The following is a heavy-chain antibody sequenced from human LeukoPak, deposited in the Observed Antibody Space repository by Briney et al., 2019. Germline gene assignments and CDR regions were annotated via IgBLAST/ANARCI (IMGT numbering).Heavy chain of an antibody. Sequence: PWGSLRLSCAASGFTFSSYTMNWVRQAPGKGLEWVSSISSTSSYIYYADSVKGRFTISRDNAKNSLYLQMNSLRAEDTAVYYCARVGGYAEDDYWGQGTLVTVSS. CDR1: GFTFSSYT. J-gene: IGHJ4*02. CDR2: ISSTSSYI. V-gene: IGHV3-21*01. D-gene: IGHD5-12*01. CDR3: ARVGGYAEDDY.